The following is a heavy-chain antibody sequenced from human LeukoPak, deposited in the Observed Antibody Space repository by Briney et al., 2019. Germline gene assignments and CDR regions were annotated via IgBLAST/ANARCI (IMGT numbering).Heavy chain of an antibody. CDR3: AKDWGYTTMVSYYFDY. CDR2: IWYDGNNK. CDR1: GFTFSGYG. J-gene: IGHJ4*02. D-gene: IGHD5-18*01. Sequence: SGGSLRLSCTASGFTFSGYGMNWVRQAPDKGLEWVAVIWYDGNNKYYADSVKGRFTISRDNSKNTLYLQMNSLRAEDTAVYYCAKDWGYTTMVSYYFDYWGQGALVTVSS. V-gene: IGHV3-33*06.